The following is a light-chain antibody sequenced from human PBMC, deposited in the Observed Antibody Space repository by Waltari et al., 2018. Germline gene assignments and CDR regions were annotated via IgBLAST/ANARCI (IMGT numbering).Light chain of an antibody. CDR3: QQTYSFTRT. Sequence: IQMTQSPSSLSASVGDRVTITCRASQTISRYLNWYQQKPVKAPNLLIYAASSLQGGVPSMFSSSGSGRDFTLIITSLQPEDFATYYCQQTYSFTRTFGQGTKVEIK. CDR1: QTISRY. V-gene: IGKV1-39*01. J-gene: IGKJ1*01. CDR2: AAS.